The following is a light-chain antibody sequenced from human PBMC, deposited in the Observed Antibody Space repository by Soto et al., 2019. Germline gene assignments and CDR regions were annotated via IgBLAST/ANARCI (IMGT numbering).Light chain of an antibody. CDR1: SSDVGSYDH. J-gene: IGLJ1*01. CDR3: ISFTNTITRYA. Sequence: QSVLTQPASVSGSPGQSITISCSGTSSDVGSYDHVAWYQQFPGKTPKLMIYEVSNRPSGVSSRFSGSKSGNTASLTISGLQAEDEADYYCISFTNTITRYAFGNGTKVTVL. V-gene: IGLV2-14*01. CDR2: EVS.